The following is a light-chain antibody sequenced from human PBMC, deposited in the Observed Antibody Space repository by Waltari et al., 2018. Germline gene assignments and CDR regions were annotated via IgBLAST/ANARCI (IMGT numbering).Light chain of an antibody. V-gene: IGLV2-11*01. J-gene: IGLJ3*02. CDR2: DVT. Sequence: QSALTQPRSVSGSPGQSVTISCTGTSSDVGGYNYVSWYQHHPGKAPKLIIYDVTRRPSGVPERFSAATSDNTAALTIAGLQAEDEADYYCCSYAGSITFWVFGGGTKLTVL. CDR1: SSDVGGYNY. CDR3: CSYAGSITFWV.